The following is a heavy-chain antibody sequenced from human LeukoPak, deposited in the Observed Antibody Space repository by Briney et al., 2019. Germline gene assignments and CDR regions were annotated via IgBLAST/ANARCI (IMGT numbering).Heavy chain of an antibody. V-gene: IGHV3-30*18. Sequence: GGSLRLSCAASGLTFSLYGIHWVRQAPGKGLEWVAVISHDGSNTYFADSVKGRFAISSDTSKNTLYLQMNTLRAEDTAVYYCAKDQIGWAPGYSSGSLDYWGQGTLVTVSS. CDR1: GLTFSLYG. D-gene: IGHD6-19*01. J-gene: IGHJ4*02. CDR2: ISHDGSNT. CDR3: AKDQIGWAPGYSSGSLDY.